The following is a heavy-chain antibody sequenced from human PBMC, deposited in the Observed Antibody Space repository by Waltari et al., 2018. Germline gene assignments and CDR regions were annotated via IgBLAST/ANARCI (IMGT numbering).Heavy chain of an antibody. V-gene: IGHV3-30*18. CDR3: AKPRTGTVGY. CDR2: ISYDGSNK. D-gene: IGHD3-9*01. Sequence: QVQLVESGGGVVQPGRSLRLSCAASGFTFSSYGMHWVRQAPGKGLEWVAVISYDGSNKYYADSVKGRFTISRDNSKNTLYLQMNSLGAEDTAVYYCAKPRTGTVGYWGQGTLVTVSS. CDR1: GFTFSSYG. J-gene: IGHJ4*02.